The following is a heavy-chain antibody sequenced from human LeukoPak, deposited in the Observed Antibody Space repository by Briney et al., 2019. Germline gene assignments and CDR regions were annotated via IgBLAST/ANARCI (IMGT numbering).Heavy chain of an antibody. CDR3: ARGSWNYSSSWALYY. CDR2: INHSGST. D-gene: IGHD6-13*01. J-gene: IGHJ4*02. CDR1: GGAFSGYY. Sequence: PSETLSLTCAVSGGAFSGYYWSWIRQPPGKGLEWIGEINHSGSTNYNPSLKSRVTISVDTSKNQFSLKLSSVTAADTAVYYCARGSWNYSSSWALYYWGQGTLVTVSS. V-gene: IGHV4-34*01.